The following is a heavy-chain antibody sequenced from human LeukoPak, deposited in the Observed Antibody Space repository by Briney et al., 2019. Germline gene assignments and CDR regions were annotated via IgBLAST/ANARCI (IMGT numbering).Heavy chain of an antibody. D-gene: IGHD2-2*01. Sequence: ASVKVSCKASGYTFTDYYMHWVRQAPGQGLEWMGWINPHSGGTDHAQKFQGRVTMTRDTSISTAYMDLSRLRSDDTAVYYCARGMGVLVPAATWFDPWGQGTLVTVSS. V-gene: IGHV1-2*02. J-gene: IGHJ5*02. CDR1: GYTFTDYY. CDR2: INPHSGGT. CDR3: ARGMGVLVPAATWFDP.